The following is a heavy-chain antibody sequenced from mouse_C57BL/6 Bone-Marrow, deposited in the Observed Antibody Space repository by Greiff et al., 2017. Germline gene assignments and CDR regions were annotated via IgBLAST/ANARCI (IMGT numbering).Heavy chain of an antibody. J-gene: IGHJ1*03. D-gene: IGHD3-3*01. CDR3: ARRCGCDGDFDV. CDR2: IYPGDGDT. Sequence: SGPELVKPGASVKISCKASGYAFSSSWMNWVKQRPGKGLEWIGGIYPGDGDTNYNGKFKGKATLTADKSSSTAYMQLSSLTSEDSAVYFCARRCGCDGDFDVWGTGTTVTVSS. V-gene: IGHV1-82*01. CDR1: GYAFSSSW.